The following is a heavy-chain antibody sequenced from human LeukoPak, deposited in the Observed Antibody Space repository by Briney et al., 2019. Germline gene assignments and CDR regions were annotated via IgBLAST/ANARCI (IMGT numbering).Heavy chain of an antibody. CDR3: AKDLSGLRSCPIRRCYYAMDV. CDR1: EFTFSSYG. CDR2: ASYDGSNK. Sequence: GGSLRLYCAASEFTFSSYGMHWVRQAPGKGLEWVAVASYDGSNKYYADSVKGRFTISRDNSKNTLYLQMDSLRAEDTAVYYCAKDLSGLRSCPIRRCYYAMDVWGQGTTVTVSS. D-gene: IGHD2-15*01. V-gene: IGHV3-30*18. J-gene: IGHJ6*02.